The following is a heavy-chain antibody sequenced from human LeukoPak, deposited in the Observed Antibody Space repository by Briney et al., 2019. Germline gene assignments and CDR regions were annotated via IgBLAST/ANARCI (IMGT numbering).Heavy chain of an antibody. D-gene: IGHD3-3*01. CDR2: IKEDGTDK. CDR1: GFTFSNSW. V-gene: IGHV3-7*01. J-gene: IGHJ6*04. Sequence: GGSLRLSCAGSGFTFSNSWMGWVRQAPGRGLEWVANIKEDGTDKQYVDSVRGRFTISRDNGKNLVFLQMDGLRAEDTGVYHCVRESDVWSGPGIGRPLDVWGKGTTVTVSS. CDR3: VRESDVWSGPGIGRPLDV.